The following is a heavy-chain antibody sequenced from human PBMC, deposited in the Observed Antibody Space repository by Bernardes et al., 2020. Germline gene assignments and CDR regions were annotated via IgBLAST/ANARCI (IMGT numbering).Heavy chain of an antibody. CDR2: IKQDGSEK. Sequence: GGSLRLSCAASGFTFSSYAMSWVRQAPGKGLEWVANIKQDGSEKYYVDSVKGRFTISRDNAKNSLYLQMNSLRAEDTAVYYCARDVGGTDWRFGFDVWGPGTMVHVSS. CDR3: ARDVGGTDWRFGFDV. J-gene: IGHJ3*01. V-gene: IGHV3-7*01. CDR1: GFTFSSYA. D-gene: IGHD3-9*01.